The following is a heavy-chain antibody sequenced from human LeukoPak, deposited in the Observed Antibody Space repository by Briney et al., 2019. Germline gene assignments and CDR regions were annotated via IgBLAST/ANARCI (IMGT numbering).Heavy chain of an antibody. V-gene: IGHV1-18*01. Sequence: ASVKVSCKASGYTFTSHGISWVRQAPGQGLEWMGWISAYNGNTDYAQKLQGRVTMTRNTSISTAYMELSSLRSEDTAVYYCAREAAAAGRHYYYYMDVWGKGTTVTVSS. CDR2: ISAYNGNT. D-gene: IGHD6-13*01. J-gene: IGHJ6*03. CDR3: AREAAAAGRHYYYYMDV. CDR1: GYTFTSHG.